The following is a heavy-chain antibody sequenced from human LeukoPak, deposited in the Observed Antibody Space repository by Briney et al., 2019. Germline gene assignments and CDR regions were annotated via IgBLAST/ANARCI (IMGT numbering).Heavy chain of an antibody. CDR2: IRNKANSYTT. V-gene: IGHV3-72*01. Sequence: GGSLRLSCAASGFTFSDHAMDWVRQAPGKGLEWVGRIRNKANSYTTEYAASVQGRFTVSRDDSKNSLYLQLTSMKTEDTAVYYCTRLVGANDWGQGTLVTVSS. J-gene: IGHJ4*02. CDR1: GFTFSDHA. CDR3: TRLVGAND. D-gene: IGHD1-26*01.